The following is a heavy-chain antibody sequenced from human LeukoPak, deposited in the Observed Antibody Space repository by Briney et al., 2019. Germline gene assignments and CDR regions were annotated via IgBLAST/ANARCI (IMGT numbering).Heavy chain of an antibody. CDR1: GFTFSSYS. Sequence: GGSLRLSCAASGFTFSSYSMNWVRQAPGKGLEWVSSISSSSSYIYYADSVKGRFTISRDNAKNSLYLQMNSLRAEDTAVYYCAREGGGRGYSYGYQEDCFDYWGQGTLVTVSS. CDR3: AREGGGRGYSYGYQEDCFDY. CDR2: ISSSSSYI. J-gene: IGHJ4*02. D-gene: IGHD5-18*01. V-gene: IGHV3-21*01.